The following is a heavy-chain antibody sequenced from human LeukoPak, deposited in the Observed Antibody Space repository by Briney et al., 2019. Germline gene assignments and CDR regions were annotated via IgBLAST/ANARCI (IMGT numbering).Heavy chain of an antibody. V-gene: IGHV3-53*01. CDR3: ARDLGIAAAGGTGFDP. CDR2: IYSGGST. D-gene: IGHD6-13*01. J-gene: IGHJ5*02. Sequence: PGGSLRLSCAASGFTVSSNYMSWVRQAPGKGLEWVSVIYSGGSTDYAGSVKGRFTISRDNSKDTLYLQMNSLRAEDTAVYYCARDLGIAAAGGTGFDPWGQGTLVTASS. CDR1: GFTVSSNY.